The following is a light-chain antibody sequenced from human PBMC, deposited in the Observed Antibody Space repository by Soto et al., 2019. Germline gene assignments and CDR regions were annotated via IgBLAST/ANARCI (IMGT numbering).Light chain of an antibody. Sequence: EIVLTQSPGTLSLSPGERVTLSCRASQSVNSNYLAWYQQKPGQAPRLLIYGTSSRATDIPDRFSGSGSGTDCTLTISRLEPEDFAVYYCQQYCDGNSPRYSFGQGTKLEIK. V-gene: IGKV3-20*01. CDR1: QSVNSNY. CDR3: QQYCDGNSPRYS. J-gene: IGKJ2*03. CDR2: GTS.